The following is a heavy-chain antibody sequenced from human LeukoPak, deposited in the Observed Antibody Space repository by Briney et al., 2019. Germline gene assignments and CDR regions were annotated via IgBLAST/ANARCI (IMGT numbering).Heavy chain of an antibody. Sequence: PGRSLRLSRVASGFRFDGYAMSWVRQAPGKGLEWVSGISWNSDIIAYADSGKARFTISRDNTKTSLYLQMNSLRPEDTVFYYCAKDLLSTGRLKGTFDIWGQGTMVTVSS. CDR3: AKDLLSTGRLKGTFDI. CDR2: ISWNSDII. CDR1: GFRFDGYA. V-gene: IGHV3-9*01. J-gene: IGHJ3*02. D-gene: IGHD2-8*02.